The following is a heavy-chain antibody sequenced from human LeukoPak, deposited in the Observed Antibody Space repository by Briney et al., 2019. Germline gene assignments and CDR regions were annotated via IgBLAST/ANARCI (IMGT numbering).Heavy chain of an antibody. V-gene: IGHV4-38-2*02. CDR1: GYSISSGYY. D-gene: IGHD3-22*01. CDR3: AREDDSSDY. Sequence: PSETLSLTCTVSGYSISSGYYWGWIRQPPGKGLEWIGSIYHSGSTYYNPSLKSRVTISVDTSKNQFSLKLSSVTAADTAVYYCAREDDSSDYWGQGTLVTVSS. J-gene: IGHJ4*02. CDR2: IYHSGST.